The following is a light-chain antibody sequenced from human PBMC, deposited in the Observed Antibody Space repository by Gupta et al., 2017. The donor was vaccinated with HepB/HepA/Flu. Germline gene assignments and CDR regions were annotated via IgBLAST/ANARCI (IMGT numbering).Light chain of an antibody. CDR1: NSDVGSYNS. CDR2: DVS. J-gene: IGLJ3*02. V-gene: IGLV2-14*03. Sequence: QSALTHPAYVSALPGQSISTSCTGTNSDVGSYNSGSWYQQHPAKVPGLMSYDVSNRPSGVSVRCSASTSGTTAALTISGLEAEDEADYYCSAYTTFNTQVFGGGTRLTVL. CDR3: SAYTTFNTQV.